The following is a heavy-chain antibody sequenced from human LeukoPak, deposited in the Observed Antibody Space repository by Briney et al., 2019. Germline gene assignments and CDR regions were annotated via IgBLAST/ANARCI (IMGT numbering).Heavy chain of an antibody. CDR1: GFIFSNYW. CDR3: VRGSGWVENY. CDR2: TKPDGSEK. V-gene: IGHV3-7*01. Sequence: GGSLRLSCAASGFIFSNYWMSWVRQAPGKGLEWVGTTKPDGSEKLHVDSVKGRFTIYRDNAKNSLYLQMNSLRGDDTAIYYCVRGSGWVENYWGQGTLVTVSS. J-gene: IGHJ4*02. D-gene: IGHD6-19*01.